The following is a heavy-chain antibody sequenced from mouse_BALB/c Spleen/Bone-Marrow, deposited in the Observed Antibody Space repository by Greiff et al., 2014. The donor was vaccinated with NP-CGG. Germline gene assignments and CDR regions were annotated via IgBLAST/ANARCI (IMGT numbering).Heavy chain of an antibody. J-gene: IGHJ3*01. CDR2: IYPGDGDT. Sequence: QVQLQQSGAELARPGASVKLSCKASGYTFTSYWMQWVKQRPEQGLEWIGTIYPGDGDTRYTQKFKGKATLTADKSSSTAYMQLSSLASEDSAVYYCARFGYSFAYWGQGTLVTVSA. D-gene: IGHD2-3*01. CDR1: GYTFTSYW. CDR3: ARFGYSFAY. V-gene: IGHV1-87*01.